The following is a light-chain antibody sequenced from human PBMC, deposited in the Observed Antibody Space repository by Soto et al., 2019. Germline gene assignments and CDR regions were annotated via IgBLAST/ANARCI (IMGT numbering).Light chain of an antibody. J-gene: IGKJ3*01. V-gene: IGKV1-5*03. CDR3: QQSFT. CDR1: QSISSW. Sequence: DIQMTQSPSTLSASVGDRVTITCRASQSISSWLAWYQQKPGKAPKLLIYKASTLESGAPSRFSGSGSGTEFTLTIRSLQADDFATYYWQQSFTFGPGTKVDIK. CDR2: KAS.